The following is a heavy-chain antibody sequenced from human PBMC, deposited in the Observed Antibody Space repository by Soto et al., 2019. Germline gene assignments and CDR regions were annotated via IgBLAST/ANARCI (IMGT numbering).Heavy chain of an antibody. CDR2: IIPIFGTA. Sequence: SVKVSCKASGGTFSSYAISWVRQAPGQGLEWMGGIIPIFGTANYAQKFQGRVAITADESTSTAYMELSSLRSEDTAVYYCARAAGRDGYKCAHWGQGTLVTVSS. D-gene: IGHD5-12*01. V-gene: IGHV1-69*13. CDR3: ARAAGRDGYKCAH. CDR1: GGTFSSYA. J-gene: IGHJ4*02.